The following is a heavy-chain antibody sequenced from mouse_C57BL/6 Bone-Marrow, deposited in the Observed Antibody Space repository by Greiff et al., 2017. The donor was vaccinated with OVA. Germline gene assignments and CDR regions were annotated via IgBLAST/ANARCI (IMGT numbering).Heavy chain of an antibody. CDR3: ARWTYDYDGDYFDY. V-gene: IGHV1-50*01. CDR2: IDPSDSYT. CDR1: GYTFTSYW. D-gene: IGHD2-4*01. Sequence: VQLQQPGAELVKPGASVKLSCKASGYTFTSYWMQWVKQRPGQGLEWIGEIDPSDSYTNYNQKFKGKATLTVDTSSSTAYMQLSSLTSEDSAVYYCARWTYDYDGDYFDYWGQGTTLTVSS. J-gene: IGHJ2*01.